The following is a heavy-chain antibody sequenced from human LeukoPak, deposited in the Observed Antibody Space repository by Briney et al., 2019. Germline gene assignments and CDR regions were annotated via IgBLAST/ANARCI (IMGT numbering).Heavy chain of an antibody. CDR1: GFTFSSYV. J-gene: IGHJ6*03. V-gene: IGHV4-39*01. CDR3: ARVPDYHYYHMDV. Sequence: GSLRLSCAASGFTFSSYVMSWLRQPPGKGLEWIGSIYYSGSTYYNPSLKSRVTISVDTSKNQFSLRLSSVTAADTAVYYCARVPDYHYYHMDVWGKGTTVTISS. CDR2: IYYSGST.